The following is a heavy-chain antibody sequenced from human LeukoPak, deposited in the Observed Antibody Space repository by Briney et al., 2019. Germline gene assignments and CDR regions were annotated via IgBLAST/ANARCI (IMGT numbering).Heavy chain of an antibody. CDR2: INPSGGST. CDR1: GYTFTSYY. J-gene: IGHJ4*02. V-gene: IGHV1-46*01. D-gene: IGHD4-17*01. Sequence: GASVKVSCKASGYTFTSYYMHWVRQAPGQGLEWMGIINPSGGSTSYAQKFQGRVTMTRDMSTSTVYMELSSLRPEDTAVYYCAARRLTVTTEIDYWGQGTLVTVSS. CDR3: AARRLTVTTEIDY.